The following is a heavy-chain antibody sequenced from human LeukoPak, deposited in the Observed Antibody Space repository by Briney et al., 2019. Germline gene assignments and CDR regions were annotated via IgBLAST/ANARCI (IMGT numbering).Heavy chain of an antibody. Sequence: GGSLRLSCAASGFTFSSYAMHWVRQAPGKGLEWVAVISYDGSNKYYADSVKGRFTISRDNSKNTLYLQMNSLRAEDTAVYYCAGDSFRIMDVWGQGTTVTVSS. CDR1: GFTFSSYA. CDR2: ISYDGSNK. CDR3: AGDSFRIMDV. J-gene: IGHJ6*02. D-gene: IGHD2-15*01. V-gene: IGHV3-30*04.